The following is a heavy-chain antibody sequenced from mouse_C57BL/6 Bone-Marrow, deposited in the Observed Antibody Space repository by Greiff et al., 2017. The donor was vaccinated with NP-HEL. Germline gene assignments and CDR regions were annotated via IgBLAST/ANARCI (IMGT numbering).Heavy chain of an antibody. CDR3: ALLFYYFDY. Sequence: QVQLKESGAELARPGASVKMSCKASGYTFTSYTMHWVKQRPGQGLEWIGYINPSSGYTKYNQKFKDKATLTADKSSSTAYMQLSSLTSEDSAVYYCALLFYYFDYWGQGTTLTVSS. CDR1: GYTFTSYT. CDR2: INPSSGYT. V-gene: IGHV1-4*01. J-gene: IGHJ2*01.